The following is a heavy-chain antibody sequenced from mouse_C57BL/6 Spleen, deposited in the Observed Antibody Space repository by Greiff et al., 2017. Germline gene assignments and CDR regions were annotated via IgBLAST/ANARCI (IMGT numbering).Heavy chain of an antibody. Sequence: QVQLQQSGAELVKPGASVKLSCKASGYTFTEYTIHWVKQRSGQGLEWIGWFYPGSGSIKYNQKIKDKATLTADNSSSTVYMERSRLTSEDSAVYFCARHEDRRGYDVGSWFDYWGQGTLVTVSA. D-gene: IGHD2-2*01. CDR2: FYPGSGSI. V-gene: IGHV1-62-2*01. CDR1: GYTFTEYT. J-gene: IGHJ3*01. CDR3: ARHEDRRGYDVGSWFDY.